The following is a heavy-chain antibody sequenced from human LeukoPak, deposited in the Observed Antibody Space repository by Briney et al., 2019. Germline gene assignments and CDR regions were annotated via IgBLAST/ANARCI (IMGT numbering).Heavy chain of an antibody. J-gene: IGHJ3*02. CDR2: TYYRSKWYY. CDR1: GDSVSSNGAA. D-gene: IGHD7-27*01. V-gene: IGHV6-1*01. Sequence: SQTLSLTCAIYGDSVSSNGAARNWIRQSPSRGLEWLGRTYYRSKWYYDYAVSVKSRIIINADTSKNQLSLQLNSVTPEDTAMYYCVRDGELGISVFDIWGQGTMVTVSS. CDR3: VRDGELGISVFDI.